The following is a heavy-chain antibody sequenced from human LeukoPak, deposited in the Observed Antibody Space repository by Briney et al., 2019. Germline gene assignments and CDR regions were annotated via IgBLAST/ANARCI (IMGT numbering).Heavy chain of an antibody. CDR2: IDGGGVST. Sequence: GGSLRLSCAASGFTFTSYSMRWVRQAPGKGLDWVSSIDGGGVSTYYADSAKGRFTISRDNAKNSLYLQMNSLRAEDTALYYCAGGQGWLVEYWGQGTLVTVSS. V-gene: IGHV3-23*01. CDR1: GFTFTSYS. CDR3: AGGQGWLVEY. D-gene: IGHD6-19*01. J-gene: IGHJ4*02.